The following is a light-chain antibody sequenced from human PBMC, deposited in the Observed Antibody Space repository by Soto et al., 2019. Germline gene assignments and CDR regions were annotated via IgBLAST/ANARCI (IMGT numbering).Light chain of an antibody. Sequence: QSALTQPASVSGSPGQSITISCTGTSTDVGGYNYVSWYQQHPGKAPKLIIYEVTKRPSGVSDRFSGSKSGNTASLTISGLQAEDEADYYCISYTTSSPRVFGTGTKVTVL. CDR3: ISYTTSSPRV. V-gene: IGLV2-14*01. J-gene: IGLJ1*01. CDR2: EVT. CDR1: STDVGGYNY.